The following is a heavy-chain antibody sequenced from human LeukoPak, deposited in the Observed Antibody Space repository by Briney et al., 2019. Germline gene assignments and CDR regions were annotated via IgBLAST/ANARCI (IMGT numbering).Heavy chain of an antibody. J-gene: IGHJ4*02. CDR1: GYTFTSYG. V-gene: IGHV1-18*01. D-gene: IGHD2-2*01. CDR2: ISAYNGNT. CDR3: ARAGYCSGAACYAEGIDY. Sequence: GASVKVSCKASGYTFTSYGISWVRQAPGQGLEWMGWISAYNGNTNYAQKLQGRVTMTTDTSTSTAYMEVTNLRSDDTAMYYCARAGYCSGAACYAEGIDYWGQGTLVTVSS.